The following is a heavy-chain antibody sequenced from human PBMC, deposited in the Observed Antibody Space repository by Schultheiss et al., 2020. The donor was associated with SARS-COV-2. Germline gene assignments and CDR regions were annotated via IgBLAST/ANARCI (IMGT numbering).Heavy chain of an antibody. Sequence: GGSLRLSCAASGFTFSSYAMSWVRQAPGEGLEWVSYISSSGSTIYYADSVKGRFTISRDNAKNSLYLQMNSLRAEDTAVYYCARAWHDSSGYYYVSYFQHWGQGTLVTVSS. CDR3: ARAWHDSSGYYYVSYFQH. D-gene: IGHD3-22*01. CDR1: GFTFSSYA. CDR2: ISSSGSTI. J-gene: IGHJ1*01. V-gene: IGHV3-48*04.